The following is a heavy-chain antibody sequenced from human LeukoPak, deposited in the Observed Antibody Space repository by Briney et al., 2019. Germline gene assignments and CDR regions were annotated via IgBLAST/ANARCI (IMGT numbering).Heavy chain of an antibody. CDR1: GYTFTSYG. D-gene: IGHD3-3*01. CDR3: ASYFWSGYYYDY. J-gene: IGHJ4*02. CDR2: IIPILGIA. Sequence: SVKVSCKASGYTFTSYGISWVRQAPGQGLEWMGRIIPILGIANYAQKFQGRVTITADKSTSTAYMELSSLRSEDTAVYYCASYFWSGYYYDYWGQGTLVTVSS. V-gene: IGHV1-69*04.